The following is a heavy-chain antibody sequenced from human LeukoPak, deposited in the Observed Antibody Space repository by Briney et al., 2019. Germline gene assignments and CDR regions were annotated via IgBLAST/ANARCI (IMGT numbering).Heavy chain of an antibody. J-gene: IGHJ4*02. CDR1: GDSISSDY. V-gene: IGHV4-59*08. CDR3: ARRRYSGYDWDY. Sequence: PSETLSLTCTVSGDSISSDYWSRIRQPPGKELEWIGYIHYTGSTNYNPSLKSRATISVDTSRNQFSLKLTSMTAADTAVYYCARRRYSGYDWDYWGQGTLVTVSS. D-gene: IGHD5-12*01. CDR2: IHYTGST.